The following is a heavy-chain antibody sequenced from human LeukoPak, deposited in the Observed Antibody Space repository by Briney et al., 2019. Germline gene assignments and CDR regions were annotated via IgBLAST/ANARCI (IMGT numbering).Heavy chain of an antibody. CDR1: GGSISSYY. V-gene: IGHV4-4*07. CDR2: IYTSGST. J-gene: IGHJ6*04. D-gene: IGHD3-3*01. CDR3: AGTVPPRSVYSPNYSKGRAV. Sequence: SETLSLTCTVSGGSISSYYWSWIRQPAGKGLEWIGRIYTSGSTNYNPSLKSRVTMSVDTSKNQFSLKLSSVTAADTAVYYCAGTVPPRSVYSPNYSKGRAVWAKGPTATVS.